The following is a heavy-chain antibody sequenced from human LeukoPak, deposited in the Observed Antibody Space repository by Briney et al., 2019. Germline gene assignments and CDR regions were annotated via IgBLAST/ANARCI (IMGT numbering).Heavy chain of an antibody. J-gene: IGHJ6*04. Sequence: ASVKVSCKASGYTFTGYYMHWVRQAPGQGLEWMGWINPNSGGTNYAQKFQGRVTMTRDTSISTAYMELSRLRSDDTAVYYCAREYYDFWSGYSPLDVWGKGTTVTVSS. CDR1: GYTFTGYY. CDR2: INPNSGGT. D-gene: IGHD3-3*01. CDR3: AREYYDFWSGYSPLDV. V-gene: IGHV1-2*02.